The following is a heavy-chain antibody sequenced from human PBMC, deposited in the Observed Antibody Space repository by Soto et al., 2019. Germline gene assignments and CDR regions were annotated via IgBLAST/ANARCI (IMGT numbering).Heavy chain of an antibody. Sequence: QVQLQQWGAGLLKPSETLSLTCAVFGGSVNSGNYYWSWIRLPPGKGLEWIGEMSHSGGTHFNPSLKSRVTISVDTSKNQFSLKMSSVTAADTALYYCALVERGTATTVVDAFDIWGPGTMVTVSS. D-gene: IGHD1-1*01. J-gene: IGHJ3*02. CDR3: ALVERGTATTVVDAFDI. CDR1: GGSVNSGNYY. CDR2: MSHSGGT. V-gene: IGHV4-34*01.